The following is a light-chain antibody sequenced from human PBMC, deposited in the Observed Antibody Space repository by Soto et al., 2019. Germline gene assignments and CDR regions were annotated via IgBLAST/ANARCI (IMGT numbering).Light chain of an antibody. V-gene: IGKV3-20*01. CDR2: GAS. CDR3: QQYGSSPLT. J-gene: IGKJ4*01. CDR1: QSVSSSY. Sequence: EIVLTQSPGTLSLPPGERATLSCRASQSVSSSYLAWYQQKPGQAPRLLIYGASSRATGIPDRSSGSGSGTDFTLTISRLEPEDFAVYYCQQYGSSPLTFGGGTKV.